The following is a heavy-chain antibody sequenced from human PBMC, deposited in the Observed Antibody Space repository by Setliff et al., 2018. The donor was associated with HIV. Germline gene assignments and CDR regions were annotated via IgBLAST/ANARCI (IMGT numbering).Heavy chain of an antibody. CDR2: IQISGST. CDR3: ARVNGIELSVHYYFMDV. Sequence: KTSETLSLTCTVSADSLDGYYWAWIRQPAGKGLEWIGRIQISGSTDSNPSLMSRVTMSLDASKNQFSLRLISVTPADTGVYYCARVNGIELSVHYYFMDVWGKGTTVTVSS. CDR1: ADSLDGYY. V-gene: IGHV4-4*07. D-gene: IGHD1-7*01. J-gene: IGHJ6*03.